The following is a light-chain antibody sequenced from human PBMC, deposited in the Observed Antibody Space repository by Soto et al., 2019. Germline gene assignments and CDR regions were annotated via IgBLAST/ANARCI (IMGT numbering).Light chain of an antibody. CDR2: GNS. CDR1: SSNIGAGYD. Sequence: QPVLTQPPSVSGAPGQRVTISCTGRSSNIGAGYDVHWYQQLPGTAPKLLIYGNSNRPSGVTDRFSGSKSGTSASLANTGLQAEDEADYYCQSDDSSLSGYVVFGGGTQLTVL. J-gene: IGLJ2*01. V-gene: IGLV1-40*01. CDR3: QSDDSSLSGYVV.